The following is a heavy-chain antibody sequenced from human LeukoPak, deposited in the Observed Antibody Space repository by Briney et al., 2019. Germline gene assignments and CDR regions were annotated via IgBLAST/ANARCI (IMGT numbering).Heavy chain of an antibody. Sequence: SGGSLRLSCAASGFTFSNYWMHWVRQAPGKGLVWVSRINSDGSSTSYADSVKGRFTISRDNAKNTLYLQMNSLRAEDTAVYYCARGGGSYRPLGYWGQGTLVTVSS. D-gene: IGHD1-26*01. CDR3: ARGGGSYRPLGY. CDR1: GFTFSNYW. V-gene: IGHV3-74*01. J-gene: IGHJ4*02. CDR2: INSDGSST.